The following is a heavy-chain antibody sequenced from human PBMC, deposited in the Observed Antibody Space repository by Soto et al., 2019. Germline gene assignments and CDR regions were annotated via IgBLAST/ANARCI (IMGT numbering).Heavy chain of an antibody. CDR1: GGSISSYY. Sequence: SETLSLTCTVSGGSISSYYWSWIRQPPGKGLEWIGYIYYSGSTNYNPSLKSRVTISVDTSKNQFSLKLSSVTAADTAVYYCARKGAVAGTRWFDPWGQGTLVTVSS. V-gene: IGHV4-59*01. CDR3: ARKGAVAGTRWFDP. CDR2: IYYSGST. D-gene: IGHD6-19*01. J-gene: IGHJ5*02.